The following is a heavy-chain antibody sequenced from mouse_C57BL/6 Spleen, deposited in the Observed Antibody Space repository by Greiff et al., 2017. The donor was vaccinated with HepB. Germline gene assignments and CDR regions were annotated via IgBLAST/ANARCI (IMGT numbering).Heavy chain of an antibody. Sequence: QVQLQQSGAELVRPGASVTLSCKASGYTFTDYEMHWVKQTPVHGLEWIGAIDPETGGTAYNQKFKGKAILTADKSSSTAYMELRSLTSEDSAVYYCTIIYYDYDVDYAMDYWGQGTSVTVSS. V-gene: IGHV1-15*01. J-gene: IGHJ4*01. CDR3: TIIYYDYDVDYAMDY. CDR1: GYTFTDYE. CDR2: IDPETGGT. D-gene: IGHD2-4*01.